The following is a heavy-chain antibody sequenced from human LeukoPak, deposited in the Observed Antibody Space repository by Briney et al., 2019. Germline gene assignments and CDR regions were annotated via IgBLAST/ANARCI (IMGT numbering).Heavy chain of an antibody. CDR2: ISSSSSYI. Sequence: PGGSLRLSCAASGFTFCSYSMNWVRQAPGKGLEWGSSISSSSSYIYYADSVKGRVTISRDNDKNSLYLQMNSLRAEDTAVYYCARGYCSGGSCYLGAFDIWGQGTMVTVSS. J-gene: IGHJ3*02. D-gene: IGHD2-15*01. CDR3: ARGYCSGGSCYLGAFDI. CDR1: GFTFCSYS. V-gene: IGHV3-21*01.